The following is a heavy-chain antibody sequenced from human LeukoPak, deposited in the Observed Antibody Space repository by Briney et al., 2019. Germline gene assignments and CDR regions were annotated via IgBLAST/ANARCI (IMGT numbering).Heavy chain of an antibody. CDR3: AKSGSYYLDWFDP. CDR1: GFTFSSYW. V-gene: IGHV3-7*03. D-gene: IGHD1-26*01. CDR2: IKQDGSEK. Sequence: PGGSLRLSCAASGFTFSSYWMSWVRQAPGKGLEWVANIKQDGSEKYYVDSVKGRFTISRDNAKNSLYLQMNSLRAEDTAVYYCAKSGSYYLDWFDPWGQGTLVTVSS. J-gene: IGHJ5*02.